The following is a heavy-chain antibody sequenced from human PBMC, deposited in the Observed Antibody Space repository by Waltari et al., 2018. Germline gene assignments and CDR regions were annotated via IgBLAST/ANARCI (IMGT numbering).Heavy chain of an antibody. CDR2: MGNDETSI. CDR3: ARLAPRTYRSPVPGRHYYDGMDV. V-gene: IGHV3-74*01. D-gene: IGHD3-10*01. Sequence: EERLLESGGGLVQPGDSLRLPCAGSGFRFSNYWMNWVRQAPGTGLVWVASMGNDETSISYADSVKGRLTIARDNAKNTVYLQMKRLRVEDTAVYYCARLAPRTYRSPVPGRHYYDGMDVWGQGTTVTVSS. J-gene: IGHJ6*02. CDR1: GFRFSNYW.